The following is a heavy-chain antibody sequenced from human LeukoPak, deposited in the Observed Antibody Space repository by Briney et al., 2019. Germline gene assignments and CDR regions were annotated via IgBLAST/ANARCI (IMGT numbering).Heavy chain of an antibody. J-gene: IGHJ4*02. CDR2: IYYSGST. V-gene: IGHV4-39*01. Sequence: SETLSLTCTVSGGSISSSSYYWGWIRQPPGKGLEWIGSIYYSGSTYYNPSLKSRVTISVDTSKNQFSLKLSSVTAADAAVYYCARRRAVAVDYWGQGTLVTVSS. D-gene: IGHD6-19*01. CDR3: ARRRAVAVDY. CDR1: GGSISSSSYY.